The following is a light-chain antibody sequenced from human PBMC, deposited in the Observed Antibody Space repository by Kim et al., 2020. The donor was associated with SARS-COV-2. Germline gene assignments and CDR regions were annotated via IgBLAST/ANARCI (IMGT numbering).Light chain of an antibody. V-gene: IGLV1-51*01. CDR2: DNN. CDR1: SSNIGNNY. CDR3: GTWDSSLSAYV. Sequence: GQKSTMPCSASSSNIGNNYVAWYQQLPGTAPKLLIYDNNKRPSGIPDRFSGSKSGTSATLGITGLQTGDEADYYCGTWDSSLSAYVFGTGTKVTVL. J-gene: IGLJ1*01.